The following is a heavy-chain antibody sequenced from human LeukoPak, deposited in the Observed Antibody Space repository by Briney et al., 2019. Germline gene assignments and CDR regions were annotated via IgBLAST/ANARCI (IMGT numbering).Heavy chain of an antibody. CDR3: ADLAGETEAFHI. J-gene: IGHJ3*02. D-gene: IGHD1-26*01. Sequence: PSETLSLTCTVSGGPISSGDYYWSWIRQPPGKSLEWIGYIYYDESTYYNPSLKSRITISVDTSKNQFSLRLRSVTAADTAVYYCADLAGETEAFHIWGQGTLVTVSS. CDR2: IYYDEST. CDR1: GGPISSGDYY. V-gene: IGHV4-30-4*01.